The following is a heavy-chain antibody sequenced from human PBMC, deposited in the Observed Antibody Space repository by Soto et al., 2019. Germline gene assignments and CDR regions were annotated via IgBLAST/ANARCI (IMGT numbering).Heavy chain of an antibody. V-gene: IGHV4-39*01. CDR1: GGSISSSSYY. CDR2: IYYSGST. Sequence: QLQLQESGPGLVKPSETLSLTCTVSGGSISSSSYYWGWIRQPPGKGLEWIGSIYYSGSTYYNPSLKXXVXIXXATSKNQFSLKLSSVTAADTAVYYCARHIYDVGDYWGQGTLVTVSS. J-gene: IGHJ4*02. D-gene: IGHD3-3*01. CDR3: ARHIYDVGDY.